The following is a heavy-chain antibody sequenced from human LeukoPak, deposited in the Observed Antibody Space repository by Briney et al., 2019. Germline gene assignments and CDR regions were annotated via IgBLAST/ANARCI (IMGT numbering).Heavy chain of an antibody. CDR1: GGSFSGYY. J-gene: IGHJ4*02. CDR2: INHSGST. Sequence: TSETLSLTYAVYGGSFSGYYWSWIRQPPGKGLEWIGEINHSGSTNYNPSLKSRVTISVDTSKNQFSLKLSSVTAADTAVYYCARVKAAAATDFFDCWGQGTLVTVSS. V-gene: IGHV4-34*01. D-gene: IGHD2-15*01. CDR3: ARVKAAAATDFFDC.